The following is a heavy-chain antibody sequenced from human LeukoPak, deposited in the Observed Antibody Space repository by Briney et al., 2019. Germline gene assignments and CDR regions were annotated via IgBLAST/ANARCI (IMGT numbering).Heavy chain of an antibody. D-gene: IGHD1-26*01. CDR2: IFDNGTT. J-gene: IGHJ4*02. CDR3: AYTGSYDLWAF. Sequence: SSETLSLACIVSGASIISSNHFWGWIRQPPGKALEWIGTIFDNGTTYYRQSLKSRVTMSVDTSKNQFSLNLRSLTAADTAVYYSAYTGSYDLWAFCGQGTLVTVSS. CDR1: GASIISSNHF. V-gene: IGHV4-39*01.